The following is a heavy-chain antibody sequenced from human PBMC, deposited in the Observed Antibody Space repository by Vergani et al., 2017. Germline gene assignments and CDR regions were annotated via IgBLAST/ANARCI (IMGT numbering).Heavy chain of an antibody. CDR2: IKHSGST. V-gene: IGHV4-34*01. CDR3: ARGEGSSGYHEFDY. D-gene: IGHD3-22*01. J-gene: IGHJ4*02. CDR1: GGSFSGYY. Sequence: QVQLQQWGAGLLKPSETLSLTCAVYGGSFSGYYWSWIRQPPGKGLEWIGEIKHSGSTKYNPSLKSRVTISVDTSKNQFSLKLSSVTAADTAVYYCARGEGSSGYHEFDYWGQGTLVTVSS.